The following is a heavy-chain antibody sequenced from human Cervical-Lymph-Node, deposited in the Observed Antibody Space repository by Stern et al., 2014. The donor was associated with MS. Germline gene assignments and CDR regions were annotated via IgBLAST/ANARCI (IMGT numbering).Heavy chain of an antibody. Sequence: VQLVESGTEVKKPGASVKVSCKASGFTFTSYYMHCVRQAPGQGLEWMGRINPYSGATNYAQKFQGRVTITRDTSISTAYVELSGLRSDDTAVYFCARTYWFHSDDNYSFEYWGHGTLVTVSS. CDR3: ARTYWFHSDDNYSFEY. CDR1: GFTFTSYY. V-gene: IGHV1-2*06. J-gene: IGHJ4*01. CDR2: INPYSGAT. D-gene: IGHD2-21*01.